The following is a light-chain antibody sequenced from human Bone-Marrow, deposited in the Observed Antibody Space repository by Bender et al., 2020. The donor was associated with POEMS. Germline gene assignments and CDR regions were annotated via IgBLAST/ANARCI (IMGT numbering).Light chain of an antibody. CDR3: GSYTDTTTVV. Sequence: HSALTQPASVSGFPGQSITISCTGTSRDVANYNYVSWYQRHPGKAPKLLIFDVSDRPSGVSNRFSGSKSGNTASLTISGLKADDEADYYCGSYTDTTTVVFGGGTKLAVL. CDR2: DVS. CDR1: SRDVANYNY. V-gene: IGLV2-14*03. J-gene: IGLJ2*01.